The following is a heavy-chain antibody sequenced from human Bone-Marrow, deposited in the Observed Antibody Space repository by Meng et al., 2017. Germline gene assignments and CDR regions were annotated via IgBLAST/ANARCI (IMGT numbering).Heavy chain of an antibody. V-gene: IGHV4-30-4*01. CDR1: GGSISSADYY. CDR2: IYYSGST. Sequence: QVQLQESGPGLVKRSQTLSLPCTVPGGSISSADYYWSWIRQPPGKGLEYIGYIYYSGSTYYKPFLKSRVTMSVDTSKNQFSLKLNSVTAADTAVYYCARVGYCNGGSCYFRYFDYWGPGTLVTVSS. J-gene: IGHJ4*02. D-gene: IGHD2-15*01. CDR3: ARVGYCNGGSCYFRYFDY.